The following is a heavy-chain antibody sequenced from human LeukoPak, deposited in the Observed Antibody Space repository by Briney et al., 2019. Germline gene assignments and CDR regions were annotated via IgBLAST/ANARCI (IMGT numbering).Heavy chain of an antibody. D-gene: IGHD3-22*01. CDR1: GYTFTSYD. CDR3: ARARGGHEWSSYSRGYYDSSGYWFDP. V-gene: IGHV1-8*01. Sequence: ASVTVSCKASGYTFTSYDINWVRQATGQGLEWMGWMNPNSGNTGYAQKFQGRVTMTRNTSISTAYMELSSLRSEDTAVYYCARARGGHEWSSYSRGYYDSSGYWFDPWGQGTLVTVSS. J-gene: IGHJ5*02. CDR2: MNPNSGNT.